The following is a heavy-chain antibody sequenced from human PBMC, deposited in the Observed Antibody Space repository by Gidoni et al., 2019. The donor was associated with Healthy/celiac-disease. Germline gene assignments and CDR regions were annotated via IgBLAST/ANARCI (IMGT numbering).Heavy chain of an antibody. D-gene: IGHD3-22*01. V-gene: IGHV4-39*01. Sequence: QLQLQESGPGLVKPSETLSLTCTVPGGSISSSSYYWGWTRQPPGKGLEWIGSIYYSGSTYYNPSLKSRVTISVDTSKNQFSLKLSSVTAADTAVYYCARRSGVYYDSSGYEVWGQGTLVTVSS. J-gene: IGHJ4*02. CDR1: GGSISSSSYY. CDR2: IYYSGST. CDR3: ARRSGVYYDSSGYEV.